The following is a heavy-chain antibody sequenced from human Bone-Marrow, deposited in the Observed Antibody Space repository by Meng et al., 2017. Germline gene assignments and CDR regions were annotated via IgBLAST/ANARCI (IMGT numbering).Heavy chain of an antibody. Sequence: QRHGAGRGLWNPPETLSLSRNSSVCSISSRSYYWGWIRQPPGKGLEWIGSIYYSGSTYYNPSLKSRVTISVDTSKNQFSLKLSSVTAADTAVYYCARDCPSPFRWFDPWGQGTLVTVSS. CDR3: ARDCPSPFRWFDP. CDR1: VCSISSRSYY. V-gene: IGHV4-39*07. J-gene: IGHJ5*02. CDR2: IYYSGST.